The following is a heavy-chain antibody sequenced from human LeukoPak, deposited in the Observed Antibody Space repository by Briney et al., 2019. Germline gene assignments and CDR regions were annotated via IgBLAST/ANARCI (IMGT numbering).Heavy chain of an antibody. Sequence: GGSLRLSCAASGFTFSSYEMNWVRQAPGKGLEWVSYISSSGSTIYYADSVKGRFTISRDNAKNSLYLQINSLRAEDTAVYYCARDRSLWFGVDYNYYGMDVWGKGTTVTVSS. V-gene: IGHV3-48*03. J-gene: IGHJ6*04. CDR2: ISSSGSTI. D-gene: IGHD3-10*01. CDR1: GFTFSSYE. CDR3: ARDRSLWFGVDYNYYGMDV.